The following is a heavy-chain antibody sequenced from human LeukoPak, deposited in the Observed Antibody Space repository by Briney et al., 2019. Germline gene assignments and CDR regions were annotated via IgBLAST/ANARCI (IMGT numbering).Heavy chain of an antibody. J-gene: IGHJ5*02. Sequence: GGSLRLSCAASGFTFSSYSMNWVRQAPGKGLEWVSYISSSSSTIYYADSVKGRFTISRDNAKNSLYLQMNSLRAEDTAVYYCARDGADYGSGSFWFDPWGQGTLVTVSS. D-gene: IGHD3-10*01. V-gene: IGHV3-48*04. CDR1: GFTFSSYS. CDR3: ARDGADYGSGSFWFDP. CDR2: ISSSSSTI.